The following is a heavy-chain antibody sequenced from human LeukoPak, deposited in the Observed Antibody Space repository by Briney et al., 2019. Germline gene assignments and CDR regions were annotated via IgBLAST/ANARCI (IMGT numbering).Heavy chain of an antibody. CDR2: ITSSSSSM. D-gene: IGHD1-26*01. V-gene: IGHV3-48*04. CDR1: GFTFSSYS. Sequence: PGGSLRLSCAASGFTFSSYSVNWVSQAPGKGLEWISYITSSSSSMYYADSVKGRFTISRDNAKNSLYLQMNSLRAEDTAVYYCARVSGSYGDSAYWGQGTLVTVSS. CDR3: ARVSGSYGDSAY. J-gene: IGHJ4*02.